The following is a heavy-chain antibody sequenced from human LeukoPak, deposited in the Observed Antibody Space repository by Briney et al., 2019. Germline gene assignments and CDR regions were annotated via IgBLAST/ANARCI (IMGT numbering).Heavy chain of an antibody. CDR1: GCTFSSYA. J-gene: IGHJ4*02. CDR2: IIPILGIA. Sequence: SVKVSCKASGCTFSSYAISWVRQAPGQGLEWMGRIIPILGIANYAQKFQGRVTITADKSTSTAYMELSSLISEDTAVYYCASLNAYYDSSGYDYWGQGTLVTVSS. V-gene: IGHV1-69*04. CDR3: ASLNAYYDSSGYDY. D-gene: IGHD3-22*01.